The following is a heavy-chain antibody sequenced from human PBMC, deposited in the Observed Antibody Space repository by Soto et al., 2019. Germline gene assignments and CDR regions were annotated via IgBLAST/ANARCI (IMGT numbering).Heavy chain of an antibody. CDR1: GGTFSSYA. V-gene: IGHV1-69*01. CDR2: IIPIFGTA. D-gene: IGHD3-22*01. CDR3: ASSNYDSSGYRDY. J-gene: IGHJ4*02. Sequence: SVNVSRKASGGTFSSYAISWVRQAPGQGLEWMGGIIPIFGTANYAQKFQGRVTITADESTSTAYMELSSLRSEDTAVYYCASSNYDSSGYRDYWGQGTLVTVSS.